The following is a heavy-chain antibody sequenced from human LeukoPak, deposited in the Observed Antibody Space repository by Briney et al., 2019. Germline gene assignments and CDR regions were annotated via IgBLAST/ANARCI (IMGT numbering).Heavy chain of an antibody. J-gene: IGHJ4*02. V-gene: IGHV3-13*01. CDR2: VGTVGDK. Sequence: GGSLRLSCTDSGFTFSINDMHWVRQATGKGLEWVSGVGTVGDKYYADSVKGRFIISREDAKNSVYLQMNSLRAGDTAVYYCARGGKTAMADYWGQGTLVTVSS. CDR3: ARGGKTAMADY. CDR1: GFTFSIND. D-gene: IGHD5-18*01.